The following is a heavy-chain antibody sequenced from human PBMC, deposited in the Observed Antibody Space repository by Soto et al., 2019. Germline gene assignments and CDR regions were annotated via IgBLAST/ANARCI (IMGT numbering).Heavy chain of an antibody. CDR2: ISYDGSNK. J-gene: IGHJ4*02. Sequence: GESLKISCAASGFTFSSYAMHWVRQAPGKGLEWVAVISYDGSNKYYADSVKGRFTISRDNSKNTLYLQMNSLRAEDTAVYYCAREGDSSAYRGHPELDYWGQGTLVTVSS. CDR3: AREGDSSAYRGHPELDY. CDR1: GFTFSSYA. V-gene: IGHV3-30-3*01. D-gene: IGHD3-22*01.